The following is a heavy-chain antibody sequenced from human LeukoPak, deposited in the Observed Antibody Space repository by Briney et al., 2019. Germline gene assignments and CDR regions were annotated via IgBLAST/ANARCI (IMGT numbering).Heavy chain of an antibody. CDR3: ARDPGWPKRNYYYYGMDV. J-gene: IGHJ6*02. CDR2: IIPIFGTA. CDR1: GGTFSSYA. D-gene: IGHD6-19*01. Sequence: SVKVSCKASGGTFSSYAISWVRQAPGQGLEWMGGIIPIFGTANYAQKFQGRVTITADESTSTAYMELSSLRSEDTAVYYWARDPGWPKRNYYYYGMDVWGQGTTVTVSS. V-gene: IGHV1-69*13.